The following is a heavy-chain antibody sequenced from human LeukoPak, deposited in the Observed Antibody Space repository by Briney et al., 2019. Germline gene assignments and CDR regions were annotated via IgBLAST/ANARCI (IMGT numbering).Heavy chain of an antibody. D-gene: IGHD6-13*01. CDR1: GDSISSYY. Sequence: PSETLSLTRTVSGDSISSYYWSWIGRPPGKGLEWIGYIYHSGSTTYNPSPKRRVPISADTSKDQFSLKLASVTAADTAVYYCATGYSSTWYYFDYWGQGTLVTVSS. J-gene: IGHJ4*02. V-gene: IGHV4-59*01. CDR3: ATGYSSTWYYFDY. CDR2: IYHSGST.